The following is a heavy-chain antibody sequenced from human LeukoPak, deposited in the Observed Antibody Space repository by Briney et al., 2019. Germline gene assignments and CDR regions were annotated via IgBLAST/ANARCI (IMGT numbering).Heavy chain of an antibody. Sequence: GGSLRLSCAASGFTFSSYWMHWVRQAPGKGLVWVSRIKSDGRSTSYADSVKGRFTISRDNTQNTLFLQMNSLSVDDTAVYYCVRDRYYGMDVWGQGTTVTVSS. CDR1: GFTFSSYW. CDR3: VRDRYYGMDV. V-gene: IGHV3-74*01. J-gene: IGHJ6*02. CDR2: IKSDGRST.